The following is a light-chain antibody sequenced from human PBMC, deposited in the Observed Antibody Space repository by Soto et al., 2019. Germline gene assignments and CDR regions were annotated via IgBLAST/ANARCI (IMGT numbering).Light chain of an antibody. CDR3: QQYNSYSWT. Sequence: EIQKTQAPSTLSASVGDRVTITCRASQSISSWLAWYQQKPGKAPKLLIYDASSLESGVPSRFSGSGSGTEFTLTISSLQPDDFATYYCQQYNSYSWTFGQGTKVDIK. CDR2: DAS. V-gene: IGKV1-5*01. J-gene: IGKJ1*01. CDR1: QSISSW.